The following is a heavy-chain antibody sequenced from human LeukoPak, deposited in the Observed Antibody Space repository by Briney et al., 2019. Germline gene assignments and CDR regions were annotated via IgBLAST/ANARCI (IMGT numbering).Heavy chain of an antibody. V-gene: IGHV4-39*01. CDR1: GGSISSSSYY. Sequence: PSETLSLTCTVSGGSISSSSYYWGWIRQPPGKGLEWIGGIYYSGGTYYNPSLKSRVTTSVDTSKNQFSLKLSSVTAADTAVYYCARCIAAAGPPYNWFDPWGQGTLVTVSS. D-gene: IGHD6-13*01. CDR2: IYYSGGT. CDR3: ARCIAAAGPPYNWFDP. J-gene: IGHJ5*02.